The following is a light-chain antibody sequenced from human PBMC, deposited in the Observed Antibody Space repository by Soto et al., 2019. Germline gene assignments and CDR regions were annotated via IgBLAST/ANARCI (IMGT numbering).Light chain of an antibody. CDR1: QSLLHINGYNY. CDR2: LAS. J-gene: IGKJ3*01. CDR3: QHYGGSPPFVT. V-gene: IGKV2-28*01. Sequence: DIVVTQSPLSLPVTPGEPASISCRSSQSLLHINGYNYLDWYLQKPGQSPQLLIYLASNRASGVPDRFSGSGSGTDFTLKISRVEAEDFGVYYCQHYGGSPPFVTFGPGTTVDIK.